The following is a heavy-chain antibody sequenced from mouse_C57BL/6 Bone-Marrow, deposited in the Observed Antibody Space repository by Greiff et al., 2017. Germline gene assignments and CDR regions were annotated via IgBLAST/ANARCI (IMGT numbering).Heavy chain of an antibody. CDR1: GFTFSSYG. Sequence: EVKLMESGGDLVKPGGSLKLSCAASGFTFSSYGMSWVRQTPDKRLEWVATISSGGSYTYYPDSVKGRFTISRDNAKNTLYLHISSLKSEETAMYYCARLDYWGQGTTLTVSS. V-gene: IGHV5-6*01. CDR2: ISSGGSYT. J-gene: IGHJ2*01. CDR3: ARLDY.